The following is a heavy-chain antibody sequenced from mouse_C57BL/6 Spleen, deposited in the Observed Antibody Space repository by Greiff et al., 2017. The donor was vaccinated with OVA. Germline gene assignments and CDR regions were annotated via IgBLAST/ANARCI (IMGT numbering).Heavy chain of an antibody. D-gene: IGHD1-1*01. CDR3: ARYYGSTFAY. V-gene: IGHV1-26*01. Sequence: EVQLQQSGPELVKPGASVKISCKASGYTFTDYYMNWVKQSHGKSLEWIGDINPNNGGTSYNQKFKGKATLTVDKSSSTAYMELRSLTSEDSAVYYCARYYGSTFAYWGKGTLVTVSA. J-gene: IGHJ3*01. CDR1: GYTFTDYY. CDR2: INPNNGGT.